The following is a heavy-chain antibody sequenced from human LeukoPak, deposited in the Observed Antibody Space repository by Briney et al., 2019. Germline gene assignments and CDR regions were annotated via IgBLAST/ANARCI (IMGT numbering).Heavy chain of an antibody. V-gene: IGHV1-69*06. CDR3: AAPKSSIAVAGSNFYY. J-gene: IGHJ4*02. CDR1: GGTFSSYA. Sequence: ASVKVSCKASGGTFSSYAISWVRQAPGQGLEWMGGIIPIFGTANYEQKFQGRATITADKYTSTAYMELSSLRSEDTAVYYCAAPKSSIAVAGSNFYYWGQGNLVTVSS. D-gene: IGHD6-19*01. CDR2: IIPIFGTA.